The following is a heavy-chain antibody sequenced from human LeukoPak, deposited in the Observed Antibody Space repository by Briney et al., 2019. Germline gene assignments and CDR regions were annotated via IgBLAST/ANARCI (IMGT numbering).Heavy chain of an antibody. CDR3: ARVTGSYYFYYYMDV. Sequence: SETLSLTCTVSGGSISSSSYYWGWIRQPPGKGLEWIGSISYSGSTYYNPSLKSRITISVDTSKNKFSLKQTSVTAADTAIYYCARVTGSYYFYYYMDVWGKGTTVTVSS. CDR2: ISYSGST. V-gene: IGHV4-39*07. J-gene: IGHJ6*03. D-gene: IGHD3-10*01. CDR1: GGSISSSSYY.